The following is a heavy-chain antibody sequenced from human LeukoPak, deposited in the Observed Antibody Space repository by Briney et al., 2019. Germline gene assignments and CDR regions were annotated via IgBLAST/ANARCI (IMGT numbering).Heavy chain of an antibody. D-gene: IGHD5-12*01. Sequence: SQTLSLTCTVSGGSIISADHYWSWIRQPPGKGLEWIGYIYYSGSTNYNPSLKSRVTISVDTSKNQFSLKLSSVTAADTAVYYCARQGDSGYDLGQLDYWGQGTLVTVSS. V-gene: IGHV4-30-4*01. CDR2: IYYSGST. J-gene: IGHJ4*02. CDR3: ARQGDSGYDLGQLDY. CDR1: GGSIISADHY.